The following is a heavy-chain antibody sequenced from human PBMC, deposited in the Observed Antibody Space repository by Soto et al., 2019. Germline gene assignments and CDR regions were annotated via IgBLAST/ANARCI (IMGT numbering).Heavy chain of an antibody. CDR1: GYIFTSYG. V-gene: IGHV1-18*01. CDR3: ARVRPSGEQLLFWAVDAFDI. D-gene: IGHD2-2*01. J-gene: IGHJ3*02. Sequence: QVQLVQSGAEVKKPGASVKVSCKASGYIFTSYGISWVRQAPGRGLEWMGWISAYTGKTNYAQNLQGRVTMTTDTDTTTACMELRSLRSDDTAVDYCARVRPSGEQLLFWAVDAFDIWGQGTVVTVSS. CDR2: ISAYTGKT.